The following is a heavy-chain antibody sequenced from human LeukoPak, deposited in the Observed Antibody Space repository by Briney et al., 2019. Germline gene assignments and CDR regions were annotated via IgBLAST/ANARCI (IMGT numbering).Heavy chain of an antibody. V-gene: IGHV3-21*06. CDR2: IDSSGGYM. CDR3: AKSGGIAAAGLGS. CDR1: GFTFNTYS. D-gene: IGHD6-13*01. Sequence: GGSLRLSCEASGFTFNTYSMNWARQAPGKGLEWVSSIDSSGGYMFYADSVKGRFIISRDNAKDSLYLQMNSLRAEDTAVYYCAKSGGIAAAGLGSWGQGTLVTVSS. J-gene: IGHJ5*02.